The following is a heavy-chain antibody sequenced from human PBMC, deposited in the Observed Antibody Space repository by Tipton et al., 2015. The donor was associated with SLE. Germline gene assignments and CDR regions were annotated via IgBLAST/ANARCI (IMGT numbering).Heavy chain of an antibody. V-gene: IGHV4-31*03. D-gene: IGHD5/OR15-5a*01. CDR3: AGVSRDAFEI. J-gene: IGHJ3*02. Sequence: TLSLTCTVSGGSISGDYCWSWIRQHPGKGLEWLGYVCLTGSAFYNPSLKSRLSISLDTSGNQFSLHLSSVTAADSAVYYCAGVSRDAFEIWGQGTMVTVSS. CDR1: GGSISGDYC. CDR2: VCLTGSA.